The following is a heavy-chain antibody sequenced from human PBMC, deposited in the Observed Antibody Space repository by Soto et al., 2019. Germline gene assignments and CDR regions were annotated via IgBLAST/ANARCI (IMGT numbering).Heavy chain of an antibody. CDR1: GGIFNTYA. CDR2: IIPIFGTP. CDR3: XXDXXXXGSGNYYNRIDF. V-gene: IGHV1-69*01. D-gene: IGHD3-10*01. J-gene: IGHJ4*02. Sequence: QVQLVQSGPEVKEPGSSVKLTCKVSGGIFNTYAISWLRQAPGQGLEWMGGIIPIFGTPNYAQRFQGRVTITADESTSTAYMELSRLRSDDTAVYYCXXDXXXXGSGNYYNRIDFWGQGTLVSVSS.